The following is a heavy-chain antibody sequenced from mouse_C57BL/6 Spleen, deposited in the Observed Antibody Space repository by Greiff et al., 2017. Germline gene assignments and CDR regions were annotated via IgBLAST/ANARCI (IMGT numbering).Heavy chain of an antibody. D-gene: IGHD1-1*01. Sequence: VQLQQPGAELVKPGASVKLSCKASGYTFTSYWMHWVKQRPGQGLEWIGMIHPNSGSTNYNEKFKSKATLTVDKSSSTAYMQLSSLTSEDSAVYDCARDYYCSSYYFDYWGQGTTLTVSS. CDR3: ARDYYCSSYYFDY. J-gene: IGHJ2*01. CDR1: GYTFTSYW. CDR2: IHPNSGST. V-gene: IGHV1-64*01.